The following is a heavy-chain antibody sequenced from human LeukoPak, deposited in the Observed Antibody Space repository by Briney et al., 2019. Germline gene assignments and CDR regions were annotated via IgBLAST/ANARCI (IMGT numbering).Heavy chain of an antibody. J-gene: IGHJ4*02. D-gene: IGHD1-1*01. CDR3: ASWNWNPQHAHY. Sequence: ASVKVSCKASGYTFTSYGISWVRQAPGQGLEWMGWISAYNGNTNYAQKLQGRVTMTTDTSTSTAYMELRSLRSDDTAVYYCASWNWNPQHAHYRGQGTLVTVSS. CDR1: GYTFTSYG. V-gene: IGHV1-18*01. CDR2: ISAYNGNT.